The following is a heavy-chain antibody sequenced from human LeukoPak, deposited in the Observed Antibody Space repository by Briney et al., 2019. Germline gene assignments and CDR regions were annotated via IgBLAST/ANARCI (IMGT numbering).Heavy chain of an antibody. Sequence: ASVKVSCKASGYSXTGHYMHWVRQAPGQGLEWMGWINPSSGGTKYAQKFQGRVTMARDTSISTANMELSSLRSDDTAVYYCARVTSSGHYFFDYWGQGSLVTVSS. J-gene: IGHJ4*02. CDR2: INPSSGGT. CDR1: GYSXTGHY. CDR3: ARVTSSGHYFFDY. V-gene: IGHV1-2*02. D-gene: IGHD3-22*01.